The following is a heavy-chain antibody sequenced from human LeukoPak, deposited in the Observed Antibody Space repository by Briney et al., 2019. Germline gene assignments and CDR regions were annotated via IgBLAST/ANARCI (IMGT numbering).Heavy chain of an antibody. V-gene: IGHV4-59*01. D-gene: IGHD2-2*01. CDR1: RGSISGYY. Sequence: SETLSLTCTVSRGSISGYYWSWIRQPPGKGLEWIGYIYYSGSTNYNPSLKSRVTISVDTSKNQFSLKLSPVTAADTAVYYSARGFQLPWYLDLWGRGTLVTVSS. CDR3: ARGFQLPWYLDL. J-gene: IGHJ2*01. CDR2: IYYSGST.